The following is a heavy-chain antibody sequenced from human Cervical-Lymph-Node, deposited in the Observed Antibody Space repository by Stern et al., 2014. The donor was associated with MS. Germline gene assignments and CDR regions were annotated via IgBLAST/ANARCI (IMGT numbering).Heavy chain of an antibody. CDR1: GGSFSSESYY. CDR2: ISTSGRT. D-gene: IGHD3-9*01. Sequence: QLQLQESGPGLVKPSQTLSLTCTVSGGSFSSESYYWSWIRQAAGKGLEWIGHISTSGRTKYNPSLKSRVTISVDTSKNQFSLKLSSVTAADSAVYYCARNGLRYREVADYWGQGTLVTVSS. J-gene: IGHJ4*02. CDR3: ARNGLRYREVADY. V-gene: IGHV4-61*02.